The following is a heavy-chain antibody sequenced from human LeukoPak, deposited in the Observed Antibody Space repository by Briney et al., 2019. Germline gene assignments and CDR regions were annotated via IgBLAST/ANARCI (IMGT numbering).Heavy chain of an antibody. J-gene: IGHJ6*02. CDR3: AREDVVLVDAVRYYYYGMDV. Sequence: STSYAQKFQDRVTMTRDTSTSTVYMELSSLKSEDTAVYYCAREDVVLVDAVRYYYYGMDVWSQGTTVTVSS. V-gene: IGHV1-46*01. D-gene: IGHD2-8*01. CDR2: ST.